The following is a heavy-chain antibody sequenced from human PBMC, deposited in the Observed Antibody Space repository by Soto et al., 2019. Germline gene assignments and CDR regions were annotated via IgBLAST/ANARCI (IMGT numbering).Heavy chain of an antibody. V-gene: IGHV4-59*08. CDR2: IYYSGST. CDR1: GGSISSYY. D-gene: IGHD3-9*01. J-gene: IGHJ5*02. Sequence: SETLSLTCTVSGGSISSYYWSWIRQPPGKGLEWFGYIYYSGSTNYNPSLKSRVTISVDTSKNQFSLKLSSVTAADTAVYYCARHSYYDSLTGYYSDLNWFDPWGQGTLVTVSS. CDR3: ARHSYYDSLTGYYSDLNWFDP.